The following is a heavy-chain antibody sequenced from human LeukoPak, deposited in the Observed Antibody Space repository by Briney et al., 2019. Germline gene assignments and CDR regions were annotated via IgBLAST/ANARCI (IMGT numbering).Heavy chain of an antibody. D-gene: IGHD5-24*01. CDR1: GFTFSSYS. J-gene: IGHJ4*02. Sequence: GGSLRLSCAASGFTFSSYSMNWVRQAPGKGLEWVSSISSSSSYIYYAHSVKGRFTISRDNAKNSLYLQMNSLRAEDTAVYYCARDRQEMATFYDYWGQGTLVTVSS. CDR3: ARDRQEMATFYDY. CDR2: ISSSSSYI. V-gene: IGHV3-21*01.